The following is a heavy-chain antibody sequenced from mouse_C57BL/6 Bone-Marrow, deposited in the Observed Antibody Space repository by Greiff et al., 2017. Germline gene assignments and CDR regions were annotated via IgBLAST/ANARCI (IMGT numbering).Heavy chain of an antibody. J-gene: IGHJ4*01. Sequence: VQLQQSGAELVKPGASVKLSCKASGYTFTNYWMHWVKPRPGQGLEWIGMMHPNGGSPDYNEKFKSEATLSVDKSSRTAYMELSSLTSEDSAVYYCARSYDYDDYTMDYWGQGTSGTVSS. CDR1: GYTFTNYW. CDR3: ARSYDYDDYTMDY. CDR2: MHPNGGSP. D-gene: IGHD2-4*01. V-gene: IGHV1-64*01.